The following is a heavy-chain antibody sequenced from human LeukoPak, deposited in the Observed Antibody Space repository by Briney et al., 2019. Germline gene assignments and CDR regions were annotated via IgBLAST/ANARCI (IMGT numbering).Heavy chain of an antibody. J-gene: IGHJ4*02. CDR2: IDGSGDTI. Sequence: PGGSLRLSCTASEFSFGTYTMHWVRQAPGKGLEWVSYIDGSGDTIYYADSVKGRFTISRDNAKNSLDLQMNSLRDEDTAVYYCSRRFDCWGQGTLVTVSS. CDR3: SRRFDC. V-gene: IGHV3-48*02. CDR1: EFSFGTYT.